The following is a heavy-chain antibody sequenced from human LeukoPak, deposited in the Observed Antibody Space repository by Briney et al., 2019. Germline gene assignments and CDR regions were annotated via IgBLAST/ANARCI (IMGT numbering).Heavy chain of an antibody. Sequence: PSETLSLTCTVSGDSISTTEDHWTWLRQFPGKGLEWIGYTSYSGYPDSNPSLKSRVTVSLDTSKNQFSLKLSSVTAADTAVHYCARGYGSGSYYGYWGQGTLVTVSS. CDR3: ARGYGSGSYYGY. D-gene: IGHD3-10*01. V-gene: IGHV4-30-4*08. CDR1: GDSISTTEDH. CDR2: TSYSGYP. J-gene: IGHJ4*02.